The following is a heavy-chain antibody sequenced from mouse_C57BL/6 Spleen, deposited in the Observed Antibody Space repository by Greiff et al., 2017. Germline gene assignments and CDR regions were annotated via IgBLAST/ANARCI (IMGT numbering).Heavy chain of an antibody. CDR2: INPGSGGT. Sequence: LVESGAELVRPGTSVKVSCKASGYAFTNYLIEWVKQRPGQGLEWIGVINPGSGGTNYNEKFKGKATLTADKSSSTAYMQLSSLTSEDSAVYFCARGDYNYFDYWGQGTTLTVSS. D-gene: IGHD2-4*01. CDR1: GYAFTNYL. J-gene: IGHJ2*01. V-gene: IGHV1-54*01. CDR3: ARGDYNYFDY.